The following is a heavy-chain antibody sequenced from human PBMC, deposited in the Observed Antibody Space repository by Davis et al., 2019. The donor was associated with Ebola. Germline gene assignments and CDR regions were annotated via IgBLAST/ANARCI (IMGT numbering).Heavy chain of an antibody. D-gene: IGHD1-1*01. CDR3: TRQGDSRWNVGMDV. Sequence: GESLKISCAASGFTFSGSAMHWLRQASGKGLEWVGRIRSKANSYATAYAASVKGRFTISRDDSKNTAYLQMNSLKTEDTAVYYCTRQGDSRWNVGMDVWGQGTTVTVSS. V-gene: IGHV3-73*01. CDR1: GFTFSGSA. CDR2: IRSKANSYAT. J-gene: IGHJ6*02.